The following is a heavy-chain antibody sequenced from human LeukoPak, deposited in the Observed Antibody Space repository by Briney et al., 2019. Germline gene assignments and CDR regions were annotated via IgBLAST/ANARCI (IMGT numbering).Heavy chain of an antibody. J-gene: IGHJ4*02. D-gene: IGHD6-13*01. CDR2: IYSGGST. CDR1: GFTVSSNY. CDR3: ARDPQQDSSSWYFDY. V-gene: IGHV3-66*01. Sequence: PGGSLRLSCAASGFTVSSNYMSWVRQAPGKGLEWVSVIYSGGSTYYADSVKGRFTISRDNSKNTLYLQMNSLRAEDTAVYYCARDPQQDSSSWYFDYWGQGTLVTVSS.